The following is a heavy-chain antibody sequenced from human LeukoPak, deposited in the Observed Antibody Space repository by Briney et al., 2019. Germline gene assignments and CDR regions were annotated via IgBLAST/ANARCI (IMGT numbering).Heavy chain of an antibody. J-gene: IGHJ4*02. CDR3: ARDLTHDYLRRGHFDY. Sequence: SVKVSCKASGGTFSSYAISWVRQAPGQGLEWMGRIIPIFGTANYAQKFQGRVTITTDESTSTAYMELSSLRSEDTAVYYCARDLTHDYLRRGHFDYWGQGTLVTVSP. CDR2: IIPIFGTA. CDR1: GGTFSSYA. V-gene: IGHV1-69*05. D-gene: IGHD4-11*01.